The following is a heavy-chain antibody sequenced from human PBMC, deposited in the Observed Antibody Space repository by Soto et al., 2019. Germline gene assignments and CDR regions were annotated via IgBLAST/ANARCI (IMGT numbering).Heavy chain of an antibody. D-gene: IGHD5-18*01. CDR3: ARLGIQLWLQLSTGMDV. Sequence: SETLSLTCPVSGGSISSSSYYWGWIRQPPGKGLEWIGSIYYSGSTYYNPSLKSRVTISVDTSKNQFSLKLSSVTAADTAVYYCARLGIQLWLQLSTGMDVWGQGTTVTVSS. J-gene: IGHJ6*02. CDR2: IYYSGST. V-gene: IGHV4-39*01. CDR1: GGSISSSSYY.